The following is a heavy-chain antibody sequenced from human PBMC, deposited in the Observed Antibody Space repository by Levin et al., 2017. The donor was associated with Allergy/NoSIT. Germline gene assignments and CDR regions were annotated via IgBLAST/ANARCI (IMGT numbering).Heavy chain of an antibody. V-gene: IGHV5-51*01. CDR2: ILPRDSDT. J-gene: IGHJ4*02. Sequence: PGGSLRLSCKGSGYIFTTYWIGWVRQMPGRGLEWMGVILPRDSDTRYSPAFQGQVTISADKSISTAYLQWTTLKASDTAIYYYARQDLLYGEVDYWGQGTLVTVSS. CDR1: GYIFTTYW. D-gene: IGHD4/OR15-4a*01. CDR3: ARQDLLYGEVDY.